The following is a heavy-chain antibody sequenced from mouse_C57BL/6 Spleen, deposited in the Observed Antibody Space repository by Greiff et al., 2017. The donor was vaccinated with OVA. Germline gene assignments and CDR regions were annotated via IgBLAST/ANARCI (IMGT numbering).Heavy chain of an antibody. CDR3: ARELLTSYSYFDV. V-gene: IGHV1-82*01. Sequence: VQLQQSGPELVKPGASVKISCKASGYAFSSSWMNWVKQRPGKGLEWIGRIYPGDGDTNYNGKFKGKATLTADKSSSTAYMQLSSLTSEDSAVYFCARELLTSYSYFDVWGTGTTVTVSS. CDR2: IYPGDGDT. D-gene: IGHD4-1*01. CDR1: GYAFSSSW. J-gene: IGHJ1*03.